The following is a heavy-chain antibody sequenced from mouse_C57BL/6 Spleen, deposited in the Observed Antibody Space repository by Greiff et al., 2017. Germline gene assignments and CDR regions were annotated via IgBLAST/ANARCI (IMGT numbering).Heavy chain of an antibody. J-gene: IGHJ4*01. CDR1: GFTFSDFY. D-gene: IGHD2-12*01. Sequence: DVMLVESGGGLVQSGRSLRLSCATSGFTFSDFYMEWVRQAPGKGLEWIAASRNKANDYTTEYSASVKGLFIVSRDTSQSILYLQMNALRAEDTASYYCARDGYFYAMDYWGQGTSVTVSS. CDR2: SRNKANDYTT. CDR3: ARDGYFYAMDY. V-gene: IGHV7-1*01.